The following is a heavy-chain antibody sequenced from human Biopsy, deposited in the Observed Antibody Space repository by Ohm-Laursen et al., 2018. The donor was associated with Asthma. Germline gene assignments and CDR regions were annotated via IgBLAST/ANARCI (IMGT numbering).Heavy chain of an antibody. CDR2: IYSGGTS. V-gene: IGHV3-53*01. Sequence: GSLRLSCAASGFAVSRDHMFWVRQAPGKGLEWVSVIYSGGTSHTADSVRGWFTISRDYSKNTLYLQMHSLGAEDTAVYYCARGDSSNWSHYYFDYWGQGTLVTVSS. CDR3: ARGDSSNWSHYYFDY. J-gene: IGHJ4*02. D-gene: IGHD3-22*01. CDR1: GFAVSRDH.